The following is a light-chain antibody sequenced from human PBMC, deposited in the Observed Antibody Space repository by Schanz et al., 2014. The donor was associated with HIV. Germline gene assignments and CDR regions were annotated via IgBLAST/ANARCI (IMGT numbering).Light chain of an antibody. Sequence: IVMTQSPDSLAVSLGERATIHCKSSQSVLYSSNNKNYLAWYQQKPGQPPKLLIYWASTRESGVPDRFSASGSGTDFTLTISGLQPEDAAVYYCQQYYSTPLTFGGGTKVEI. CDR2: WAS. V-gene: IGKV4-1*01. J-gene: IGKJ4*01. CDR1: QSVLYSSNNKNY. CDR3: QQYYSTPLT.